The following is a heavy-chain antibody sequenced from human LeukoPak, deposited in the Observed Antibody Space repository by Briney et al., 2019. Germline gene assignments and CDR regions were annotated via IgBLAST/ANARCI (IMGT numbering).Heavy chain of an antibody. CDR1: GGSISSGSYY. Sequence: PSETLSLTCTVSGGSISSGSYYWSWIRQPAGKGLEWIGRIYTSGSTNYNPSLKSRVTISVDTSKNQFSLKLSSVTAADTAVYYCAREVSSFTPPGIDYWGQGTLVTVSS. J-gene: IGHJ4*02. D-gene: IGHD3-3*02. V-gene: IGHV4-61*02. CDR3: AREVSSFTPPGIDY. CDR2: IYTSGST.